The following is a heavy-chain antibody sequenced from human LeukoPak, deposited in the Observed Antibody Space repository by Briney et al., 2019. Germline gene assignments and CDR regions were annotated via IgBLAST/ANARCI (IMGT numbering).Heavy chain of an antibody. V-gene: IGHV3-23*01. CDR1: GFTFNNYA. CDR2: ISGSGGTT. Sequence: GGSLRLSCAASGFTFNNYAMNWVRQAPGKGLEWVSVISGSGGTTYYADSVKGRFTISRDSSKNTLYLQMNSLRAEDTAVYYCARDSSGSGWYDDAFDIWGQGTMVTVSS. D-gene: IGHD6-19*01. J-gene: IGHJ3*02. CDR3: ARDSSGSGWYDDAFDI.